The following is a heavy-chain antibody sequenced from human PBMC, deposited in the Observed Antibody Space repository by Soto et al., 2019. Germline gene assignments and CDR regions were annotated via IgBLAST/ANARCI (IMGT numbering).Heavy chain of an antibody. V-gene: IGHV4-59*12. D-gene: IGHD3-9*01. CDR1: GGSISSYY. CDR2: IYYSGST. CDR3: ARVRYDILTGYRNWFDP. Sequence: SETLSLTCTVSGGSISSYYWSWIRQPPGKGLEWIGDIYYSGSTNYNPSLKSRVTISVDTSKNQFSLKLSSVTAADTAVYYCARVRYDILTGYRNWFDPWGQGTLVTVSS. J-gene: IGHJ5*02.